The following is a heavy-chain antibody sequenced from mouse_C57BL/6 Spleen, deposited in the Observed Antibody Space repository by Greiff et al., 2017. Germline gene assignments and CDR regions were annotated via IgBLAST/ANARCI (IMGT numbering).Heavy chain of an antibody. V-gene: IGHV5-6*01. D-gene: IGHD2-10*02. Sequence: EVKVVESGGDLVKPGGSLKLSCAASGFTFSSYGMSWVRQTPDKRLEWVATISRGGSYTYYPDSVKGRFTISRDNAKNTLYLQMSSLKSEDTAMYYCARGYAQSYYFDYWGQGTTLTVSS. CDR2: ISRGGSYT. CDR1: GFTFSSYG. CDR3: ARGYAQSYYFDY. J-gene: IGHJ2*01.